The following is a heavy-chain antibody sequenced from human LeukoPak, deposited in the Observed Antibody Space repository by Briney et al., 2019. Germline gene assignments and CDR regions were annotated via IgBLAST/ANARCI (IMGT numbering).Heavy chain of an antibody. CDR2: MYYSGSS. Sequence: SETLSLTCTVSGGSISSSGYYWGWIRQPPGKGLEWIGIMYYSGSSSYNPSLRSRVAMSLDRANNQFSLSLTSVTAADTAVYYCTRENRPFCPFAYWGQGVLVTVSS. J-gene: IGHJ4*02. D-gene: IGHD2/OR15-2a*01. CDR1: GGSISSSGYY. V-gene: IGHV4-39*07. CDR3: TRENRPFCPFAY.